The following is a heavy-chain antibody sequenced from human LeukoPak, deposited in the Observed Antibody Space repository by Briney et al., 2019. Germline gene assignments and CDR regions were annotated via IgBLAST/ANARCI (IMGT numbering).Heavy chain of an antibody. CDR2: IYYSGST. CDR3: ARHEYSGSYYGLSWFDP. D-gene: IGHD1-26*01. J-gene: IGHJ5*02. CDR1: TFNYYY. Sequence: TFNYYYMSWIRQPPGKGLEWIASIYYSGSTYYNPSLKSRVTISVDTSKNQLSLKLSSLTAADTAVYYCARHEYSGSYYGLSWFDPWGQGTLVTVSS. V-gene: IGHV4-39*01.